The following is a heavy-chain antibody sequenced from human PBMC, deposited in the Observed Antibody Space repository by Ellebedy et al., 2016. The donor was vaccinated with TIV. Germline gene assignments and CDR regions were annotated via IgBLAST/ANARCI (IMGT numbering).Heavy chain of an antibody. V-gene: IGHV4-59*08. J-gene: IGHJ4*02. CDR1: GGSISSYY. D-gene: IGHD3-10*01. CDR3: ARLYGSGSYARDY. Sequence: SETLSLTCTVSGGSISSYYWSWIRQPPGKGLEWIGYIYYRGSTNYHPSLKSRVTISVDTSKNQFSLKLSSVTAADTAVYYCARLYGSGSYARDYWGQGTLFTVSS. CDR2: IYYRGST.